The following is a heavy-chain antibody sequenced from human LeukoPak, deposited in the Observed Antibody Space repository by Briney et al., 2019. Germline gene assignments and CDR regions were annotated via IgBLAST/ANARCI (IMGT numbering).Heavy chain of an antibody. CDR2: IFYGGLT. J-gene: IGHJ4*02. D-gene: IGHD1-26*01. CDR3: ARLPILGVVDY. V-gene: IGHV4-39*01. Sequence: PSETLFLTCSVSGGSINTRSYYWGWIRQPPGKGLEWIGSIFYGGLTYYNPSLKSRVTLSADTSKNQFFLKVNSVTAADTSVFFCARLPILGVVDYWGQGILVTVSS. CDR1: GGSINTRSYY.